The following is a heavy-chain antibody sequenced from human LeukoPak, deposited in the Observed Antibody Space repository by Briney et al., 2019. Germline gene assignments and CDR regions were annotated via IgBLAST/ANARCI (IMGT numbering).Heavy chain of an antibody. CDR2: IYHSGST. J-gene: IGHJ1*01. Sequence: WETLSLTCAVSGGSISSSNWWSGVRQPPGKVLEWIGEIYHSGSTNYNPSLKSRVTISVDKSKNRFSLKLSSVTAADTAVYYCARDLAAAPGAEYFQHWGQGTLVTVSS. CDR1: GGSISSSNW. D-gene: IGHD6-13*01. V-gene: IGHV4-4*02. CDR3: ARDLAAAPGAEYFQH.